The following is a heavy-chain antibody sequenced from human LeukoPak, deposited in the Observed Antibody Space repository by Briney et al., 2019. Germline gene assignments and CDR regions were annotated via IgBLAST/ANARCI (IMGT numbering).Heavy chain of an antibody. V-gene: IGHV3-11*01. D-gene: IGHD3-16*02. Sequence: GGSLRLSCAASGFTFSDYYMSWIRQAPGKGLEWVSYISSSGSTIYYADSVKGRFTISRDNSKNTLYLQMNSLRAEDTAVYYCAKARDYVWGSYRYFFDYWGQGTLVTVSS. CDR2: ISSSGSTI. J-gene: IGHJ4*02. CDR1: GFTFSDYY. CDR3: AKARDYVWGSYRYFFDY.